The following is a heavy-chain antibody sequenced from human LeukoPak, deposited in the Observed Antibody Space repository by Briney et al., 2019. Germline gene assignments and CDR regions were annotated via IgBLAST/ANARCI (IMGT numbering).Heavy chain of an antibody. CDR1: GFTFSSYA. CDR2: ISYDGSNK. D-gene: IGHD1-26*01. Sequence: GGSLRLSCAASGFTFSSYAMHWVRQAPGKGLEWVAVISYDGSNKYYADSVKGRFTISRDNSKNTLYLQMNSLRAEDTAVYYCAKAPSYSGSYYADSWGQGTLVTVSS. J-gene: IGHJ4*02. V-gene: IGHV3-30*04. CDR3: AKAPSYSGSYYADS.